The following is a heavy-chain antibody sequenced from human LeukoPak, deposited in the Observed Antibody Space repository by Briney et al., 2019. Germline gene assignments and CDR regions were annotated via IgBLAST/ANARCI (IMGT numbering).Heavy chain of an antibody. CDR1: GFTFSSYE. J-gene: IGHJ4*02. CDR3: ARSPYSSGWSPFDY. V-gene: IGHV3-48*03. D-gene: IGHD6-19*01. Sequence: GGSLRLSCAASGFTFSSYEMNWVRQAPGKGLEWLSYISNGGSAIYYADSVKGRFTISRDNAKNSLYLQMNSLRAEDTAVYYCARSPYSSGWSPFDYWGQGTLVTVSS. CDR2: ISNGGSAI.